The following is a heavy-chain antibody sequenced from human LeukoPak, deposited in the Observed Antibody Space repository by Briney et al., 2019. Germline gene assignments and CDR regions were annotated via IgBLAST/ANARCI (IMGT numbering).Heavy chain of an antibody. CDR1: GFTFSSFW. CDR2: IKSKTDGGTT. D-gene: IGHD2-2*02. V-gene: IGHV3-15*01. Sequence: GGSLRLSCATSGFTFSSFWMSWVRQAPGKGLEWVGRIKSKTDGGTTDYAAPVKGRFTISRDDSKNTLYLQMNSLKTEDTAVYYCTTGVRYPATRSFDPWGQGTLVTVSS. J-gene: IGHJ5*02. CDR3: TTGVRYPATRSFDP.